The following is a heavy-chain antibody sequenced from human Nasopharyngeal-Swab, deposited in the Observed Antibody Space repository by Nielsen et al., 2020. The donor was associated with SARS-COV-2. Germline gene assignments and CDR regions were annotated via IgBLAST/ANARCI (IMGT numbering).Heavy chain of an antibody. Sequence: WVRQAPGQGLEWMGGIIPMFGTADYAQKFQGRVTITADESTSTAYMELSSLRSEDTAVYYCARGSDYDYYYYGMDVWGQGTTVTVS. V-gene: IGHV1-69*01. J-gene: IGHJ6*02. D-gene: IGHD4-17*01. CDR2: IIPMFGTA. CDR3: ARGSDYDYYYYGMDV.